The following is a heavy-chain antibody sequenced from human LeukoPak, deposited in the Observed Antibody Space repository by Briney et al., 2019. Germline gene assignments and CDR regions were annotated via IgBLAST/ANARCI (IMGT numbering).Heavy chain of an antibody. CDR2: ISGSGGGT. D-gene: IGHD1-26*01. V-gene: IGHV3-23*01. CDR3: AKDLGRYRNNFFDY. J-gene: IGHJ4*02. CDR1: GFTFSSIA. Sequence: GGSLRLSCAASGFTFSSIAMSWVRQAPDKGLEWVSTISGSGGGTYYADSVKGRFTISRDDPKNTLYLQMNSLRADDTAVYYCAKDLGRYRNNFFDYWGQGNLVTVSS.